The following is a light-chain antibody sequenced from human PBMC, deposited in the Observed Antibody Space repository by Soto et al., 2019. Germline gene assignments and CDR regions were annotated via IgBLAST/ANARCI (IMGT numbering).Light chain of an antibody. CDR3: QQRSNLWT. CDR1: QSVSSY. CDR2: DAS. V-gene: IGKV3-11*01. Sequence: EIVLTQSPATLSLSPGERATLSCRASQSVSSYLAWYQQKPGQAPRLLIYDASNRATGIPARFSGSGSGTDFPLTISSLDAEDFAVYYCQQRSNLWTFGQGTKVEIK. J-gene: IGKJ1*01.